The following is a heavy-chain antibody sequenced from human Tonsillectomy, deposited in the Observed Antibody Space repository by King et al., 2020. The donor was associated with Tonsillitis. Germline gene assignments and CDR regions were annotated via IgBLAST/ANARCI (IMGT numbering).Heavy chain of an antibody. CDR2: INAYNGNA. Sequence: VQLVESGVEVKKPGASVKVSCKTSGYTFTNYDITWVRQAPGQGLEWMGWINAYNGNADYAQKLQGRVTMTTDTSTSTAYMELRSLRSDETAVYYCARDRGLYSRGDAFDIWGQGTLVTVSS. J-gene: IGHJ3*02. V-gene: IGHV1-18*01. D-gene: IGHD6-13*01. CDR3: ARDRGLYSRGDAFDI. CDR1: GYTFTNYD.